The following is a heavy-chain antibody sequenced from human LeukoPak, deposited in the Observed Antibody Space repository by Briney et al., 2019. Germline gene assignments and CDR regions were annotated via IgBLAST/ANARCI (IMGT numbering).Heavy chain of an antibody. J-gene: IGHJ2*01. D-gene: IGHD5-24*01. V-gene: IGHV4-4*07. CDR1: GDSISSYY. CDR3: ARDYNNWYFDL. CDR2: TYPSGSA. Sequence: PSETLSLTCDVSGDSISSYYWSWIRQPAGKGLEWLGRTYPSGSANYNPSLKSRGTMSVDTSKNQFSLRLSSVTAADTAVYFCARDYNNWYFDLWGRGTLVTVSS.